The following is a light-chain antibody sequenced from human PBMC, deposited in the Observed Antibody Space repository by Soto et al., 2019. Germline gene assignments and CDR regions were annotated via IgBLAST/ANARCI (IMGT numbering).Light chain of an antibody. CDR3: QQSFITPWT. CDR2: AAS. CDR1: QSMSDY. V-gene: IGKV1-39*01. J-gene: IGKJ1*01. Sequence: DIQMTQSPSSLSASVGDRVTITCRASQSMSDYLNWYQQKPGKAPNLLIYAASSLQSGFPSRFSGSGSGTEFTLTIISLQPEDFATYYFQQSFITPWTFGQGTKVEIK.